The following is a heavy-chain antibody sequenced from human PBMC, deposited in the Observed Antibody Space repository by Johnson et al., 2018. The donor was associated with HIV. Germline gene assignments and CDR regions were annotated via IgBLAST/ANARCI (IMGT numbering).Heavy chain of an antibody. J-gene: IGHJ3*02. Sequence: EVQLVESGGGVVQPGRSLRLSCVASGFTFSSYDMHWVRQATGKGLEWVSAIGTAGDTYYPGSVKGRFTISRENAKNSLYLQMNSLRAEDTAVYYCARSVVVTAQSGIYAFDIWGQGTMVTVSS. V-gene: IGHV3-13*01. CDR1: GFTFSSYD. D-gene: IGHD2-21*02. CDR2: IGTAGDT. CDR3: ARSVVVTAQSGIYAFDI.